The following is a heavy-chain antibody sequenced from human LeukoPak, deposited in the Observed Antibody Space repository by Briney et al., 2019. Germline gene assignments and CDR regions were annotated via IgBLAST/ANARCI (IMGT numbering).Heavy chain of an antibody. D-gene: IGHD5-24*01. V-gene: IGHV4-61*02. CDR3: ARDYLEDGSIGWFDP. CDR1: GGSISSGSYY. CDR2: IHTSGST. Sequence: SETLSLTCTVSGGSISSGSYYWSWIRQPAGEGLEWIGRIHTSGSTNYNPSLKSRVTIPVDTSKNQFSLKLRSVTAADTAVYYCARDYLEDGSIGWFDPWGQGTLVTVSS. J-gene: IGHJ5*02.